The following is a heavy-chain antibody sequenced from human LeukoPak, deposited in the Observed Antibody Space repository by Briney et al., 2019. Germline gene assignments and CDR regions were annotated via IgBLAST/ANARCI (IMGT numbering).Heavy chain of an antibody. V-gene: IGHV4-39*07. CDR3: ARDIGSSGSPAPLGY. CDR2: IYYSGST. CDR1: GGSISSSSYY. D-gene: IGHD6-13*01. Sequence: SETLSLTCTVSGGSISSSSYYWGWIRQPPGKGLEWIGSIYYSGSTYYNPSLKSRVTISVDTSKNQFSLKLSSVTAADTAVYYCARDIGSSGSPAPLGYWGQGTLVTVSS. J-gene: IGHJ4*02.